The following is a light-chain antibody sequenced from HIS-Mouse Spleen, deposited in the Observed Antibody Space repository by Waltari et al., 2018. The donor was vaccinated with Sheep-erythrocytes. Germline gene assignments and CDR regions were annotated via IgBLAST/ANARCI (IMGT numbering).Light chain of an antibody. J-gene: IGKJ3*01. V-gene: IGKV1-39*01. CDR2: AAS. CDR3: QQSYSTPQFT. Sequence: DIQMTQSPSSLSASVGDRVTITCRASQSISSYLHWYQQKPGKAPKLLIYAASSLQSGVPSRFSGSGSATDFTITISSLQPEDFATYYCQQSYSTPQFTFGPGTKVDIK. CDR1: QSISSY.